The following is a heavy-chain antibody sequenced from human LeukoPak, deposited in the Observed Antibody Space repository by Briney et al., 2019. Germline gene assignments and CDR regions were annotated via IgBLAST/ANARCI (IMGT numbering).Heavy chain of an antibody. CDR2: ISYDGSNK. CDR1: GFTFSSYA. J-gene: IGHJ6*03. V-gene: IGHV3-30*04. D-gene: IGHD3-10*01. CDR3: ARDSAIPTMVRDDYYMDV. Sequence: GGSLRLSCAASGFTFSSYAMHWVRQAPGKGLEWVAVISYDGSNKYYADSVKGRFTISRDNSKNTLYLQMNSLRAEDTAVYHCARDSAIPTMVRDDYYMDVWGKGTTVTVSS.